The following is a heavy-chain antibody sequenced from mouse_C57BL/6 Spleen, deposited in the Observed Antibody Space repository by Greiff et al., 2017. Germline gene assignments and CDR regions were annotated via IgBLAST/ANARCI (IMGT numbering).Heavy chain of an antibody. CDR1: GYSITSGYY. CDR3: ARGGRGSHWYFDV. Sequence: VQLQQSGPGLVKPSQSLSLTCSVTGYSITSGYYWNWIRQFPGNKLEWMGYISYDGSNNYNPSLKNRISITRDTSKNQFFLKLNSVTTEDTASYYGARGGRGSHWYFDVWGTGTTVTVSS. CDR2: ISYDGSN. V-gene: IGHV3-6*01. D-gene: IGHD6-2*01. J-gene: IGHJ1*03.